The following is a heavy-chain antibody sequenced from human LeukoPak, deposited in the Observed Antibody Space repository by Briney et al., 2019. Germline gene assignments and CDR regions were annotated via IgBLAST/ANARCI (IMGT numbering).Heavy chain of an antibody. D-gene: IGHD6-19*01. CDR3: ARGIAVAGYYYSYYMDV. Sequence: PSETLSLTCAVYGGSFSGYYWSWIRQPPGKGLEWIGEINHSGSTNYNPSLKSRVTISVDTSKNQFSLKLSSVTAADTAVYYCARGIAVAGYYYSYYMDVWGKGTTVTISS. J-gene: IGHJ6*03. V-gene: IGHV4-34*01. CDR1: GGSFSGYY. CDR2: INHSGST.